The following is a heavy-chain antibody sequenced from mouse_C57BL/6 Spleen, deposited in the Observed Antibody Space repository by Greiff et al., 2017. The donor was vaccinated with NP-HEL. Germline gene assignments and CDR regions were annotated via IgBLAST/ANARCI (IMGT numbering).Heavy chain of an antibody. CDR3: ARSIATVVDY. CDR1: GYAFSSYW. Sequence: LQESGAELVKPGASVKISCKASGYAFSSYWMNWVKQRPGKGLEWIGQIYPGDGDTNYNGKFKGKATLTADKSSSTAYMQLSSLTSEDSAVYFCARSIATVVDYWGQGTTLTVSS. J-gene: IGHJ2*01. V-gene: IGHV1-80*01. D-gene: IGHD1-1*01. CDR2: IYPGDGDT.